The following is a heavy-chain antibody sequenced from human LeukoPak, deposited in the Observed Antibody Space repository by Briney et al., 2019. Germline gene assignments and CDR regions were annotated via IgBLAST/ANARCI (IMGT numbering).Heavy chain of an antibody. J-gene: IGHJ5*02. Sequence: GGSLRLSCAASGFIFSNYAIHWVRQAPGKGLEWVAFIRYDGSNKYYADSVKGRFTISRDSSKNTLYLQMNSLRAEDTAVYYCAKDLWAHSASPRSWFDPWGQGTLVTVSS. D-gene: IGHD1-26*01. CDR1: GFIFSNYA. V-gene: IGHV3-30*02. CDR3: AKDLWAHSASPRSWFDP. CDR2: IRYDGSNK.